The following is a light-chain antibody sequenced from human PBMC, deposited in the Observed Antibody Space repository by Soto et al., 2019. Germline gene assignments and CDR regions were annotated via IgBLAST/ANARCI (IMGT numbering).Light chain of an antibody. CDR2: QAS. V-gene: IGKV1-5*03. CDR1: QSISVW. J-gene: IGKJ2*01. CDR3: QQYNSYSPMYT. Sequence: DIQMTQSPSTLSASIGDRVTITCRASQSISVWLAWYRQKPGQAPEVLISQASTLERGVPSRFSGRGSGTEFTLSISSLQPDDAATYYCQQYNSYSPMYTFGQGTKLEIK.